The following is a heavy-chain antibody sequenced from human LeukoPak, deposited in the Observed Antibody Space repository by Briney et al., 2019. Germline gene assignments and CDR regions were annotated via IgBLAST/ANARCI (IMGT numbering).Heavy chain of an antibody. CDR2: VNDNGAAT. Sequence: GGSLSLSCAASGFTFSNYAMSWVRQAPGKGLKWVATVNDNGAATYYADSVKGRFTISRDNSYNTVSLQMNGLRDEDTGVYYCAKGLKTGVGPYMGYHYYMDVWGKGATVTVSS. V-gene: IGHV3-23*01. CDR1: GFTFSNYA. D-gene: IGHD3-16*01. J-gene: IGHJ6*03. CDR3: AKGLKTGVGPYMGYHYYMDV.